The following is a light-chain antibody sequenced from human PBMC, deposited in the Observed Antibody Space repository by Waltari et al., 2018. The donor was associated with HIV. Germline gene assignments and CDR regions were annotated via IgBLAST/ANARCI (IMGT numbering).Light chain of an antibody. V-gene: IGLV2-11*01. CDR3: CSYAGSYGGV. J-gene: IGLJ2*01. Sequence: QSALTQPRSVSGSPGQSVTISCTGTSSDVGGYNYVSWYQQHPGKAPKLIIYEVSKRPSGVPDRCSGSESGNTAALTISGLQAEDEAEYYCCSYAGSYGGVFGGGTKLTVL. CDR1: SSDVGGYNY. CDR2: EVS.